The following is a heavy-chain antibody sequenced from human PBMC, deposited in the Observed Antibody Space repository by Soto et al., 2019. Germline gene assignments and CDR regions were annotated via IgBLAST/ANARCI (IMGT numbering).Heavy chain of an antibody. CDR2: IWYDGSNK. D-gene: IGHD1-26*01. CDR3: ARVPPELRWPTKTSAGPLDP. J-gene: IGHJ5*02. Sequence: GGSLRLSCAASGFTFSSYGMHWVRQAPGKGLEWVAVIWYDGSNKYYADSVKGRFTISRDNSKNTLYLQMNSLRAEDTAVYYCARVPPELRWPTKTSAGPLDPWGQGTLVTVSS. V-gene: IGHV3-33*01. CDR1: GFTFSSYG.